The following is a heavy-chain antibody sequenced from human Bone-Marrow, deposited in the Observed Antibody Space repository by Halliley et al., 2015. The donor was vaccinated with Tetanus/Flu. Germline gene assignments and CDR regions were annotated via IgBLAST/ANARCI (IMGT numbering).Heavy chain of an antibody. J-gene: IGHJ6*02. Sequence: SLRLSCVASGFTVSSHWMHWVRQSPGEGLEWVSRINTDGTTTSYAESVIGRFTISRDTAKNTCYLEMSSLRVEDSAVYYCARKSTTGVGSKRFNGLDVWGQGTTVTVSS. CDR3: ARKSTTGVGSKRFNGLDV. CDR2: INTDGTTT. CDR1: GFTVSSHW. V-gene: IGHV3-74*01. D-gene: IGHD3-10*01.